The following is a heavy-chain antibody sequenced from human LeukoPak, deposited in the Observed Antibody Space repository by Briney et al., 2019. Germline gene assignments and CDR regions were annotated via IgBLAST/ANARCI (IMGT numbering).Heavy chain of an antibody. CDR1: GFTFSSYG. CDR2: ISYDGTNK. J-gene: IGHJ4*02. D-gene: IGHD6-19*01. CDR3: ARGPGEWLTHFDY. V-gene: IGHV3-30*03. Sequence: GGSLRLSCAASGFTFSSYGMHWVRQAPGKGLEWLAIISYDGTNKYYADSVKGRFTISRDNSKNTLYLQMNSLRSDDTAVYYCARGPGEWLTHFDYWGQGTLVTVSS.